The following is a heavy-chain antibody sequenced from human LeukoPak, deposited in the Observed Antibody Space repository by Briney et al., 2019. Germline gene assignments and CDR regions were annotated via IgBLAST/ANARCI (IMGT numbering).Heavy chain of an antibody. CDR3: ARGPPYYDILTGYYRGPYDY. J-gene: IGHJ4*02. CDR2: IYYSGST. D-gene: IGHD3-9*01. Sequence: PSETLSLTCTVSGGSISSSSYYWSWIRQPPGKGLEWIGYIYYSGSTNYNPSLKSRVTISVDTSKNQFSLKLSSVTAADTAVYYCARGPPYYDILTGYYRGPYDYWGQGTLVTVSS. V-gene: IGHV4-61*01. CDR1: GGSISSSSYY.